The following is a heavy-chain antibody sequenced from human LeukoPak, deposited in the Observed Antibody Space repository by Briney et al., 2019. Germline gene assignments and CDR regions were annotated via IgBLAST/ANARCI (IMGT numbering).Heavy chain of an antibody. CDR1: GFTFSDYN. CDR2: ISTSSSNI. Sequence: GGSLRLSCAVSGFTFSDYNMNWVRQAPGKGLEWVSYISTSSSNIYYADSVKGRFTISRDNAKNSLYLQMNSLRAEDTAVYYCARGGEYWGQGTLVTVSS. J-gene: IGHJ4*02. D-gene: IGHD3-16*01. V-gene: IGHV3-48*01. CDR3: ARGGEY.